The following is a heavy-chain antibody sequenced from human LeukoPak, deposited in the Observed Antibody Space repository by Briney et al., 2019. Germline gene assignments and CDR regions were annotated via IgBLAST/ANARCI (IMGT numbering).Heavy chain of an antibody. Sequence: PGGSLRLSCAASGFTFSSSAMSWVRQVPGKGLEWVSGISASGGSTYYADSVKGRLTISRDNSKNTLYLQISSLRAEDTAVYYCAKQGSASCYAALDVWGPGTTVTVSS. CDR3: AKQGSASCYAALDV. CDR2: ISASGGST. CDR1: GFTFSSSA. J-gene: IGHJ6*02. D-gene: IGHD2-2*01. V-gene: IGHV3-23*01.